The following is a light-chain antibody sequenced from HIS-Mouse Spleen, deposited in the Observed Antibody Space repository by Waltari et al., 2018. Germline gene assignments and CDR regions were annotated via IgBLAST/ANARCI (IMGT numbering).Light chain of an antibody. Sequence: DIQLTQSPSFLSASVGDRVTITCRASHGISSYLAWYQQKPGKAPKLLIYAASTLQSGVPSRFSGSGSGTEFTLTISSLQPEDFATYYCQQLNSYPRITFGQGTRLEIK. CDR1: HGISSY. CDR3: QQLNSYPRIT. CDR2: AAS. J-gene: IGKJ5*01. V-gene: IGKV1-9*01.